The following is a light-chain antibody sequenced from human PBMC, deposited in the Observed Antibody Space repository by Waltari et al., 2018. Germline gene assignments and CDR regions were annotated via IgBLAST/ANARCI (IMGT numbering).Light chain of an antibody. CDR3: CSYASGSTII. CDR2: EGS. CDR1: SNAVGSYNL. J-gene: IGLJ2*01. Sequence: QSALTQPASVSGSPGQSITISCTGTSNAVGSYNLVSWYQRHPGKAPELLIYEGSKRPSGVSNRFSVSKSGNTASLTISGLQAEDEADYFCCSYASGSTIIFGGGTKLTVL. V-gene: IGLV2-23*01.